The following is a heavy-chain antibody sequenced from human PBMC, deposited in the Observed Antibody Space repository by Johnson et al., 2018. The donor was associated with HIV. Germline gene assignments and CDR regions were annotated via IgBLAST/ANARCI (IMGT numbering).Heavy chain of an antibody. D-gene: IGHD3-22*01. CDR3: ARDRGYWDAFDI. J-gene: IGHJ3*02. CDR2: ISSSGGTI. Sequence: QVQLVESGGGLVQPGGSLRLSCAASGFTVSDYYMSWIRQAPGKGLEWLSYISSSGGTIYYADSVKGRFSISRDNAKNSLYLQMTSLRAEDTAVYYCARDRGYWDAFDIWGQGTMVIVSS. CDR1: GFTVSDYY. V-gene: IGHV3-11*04.